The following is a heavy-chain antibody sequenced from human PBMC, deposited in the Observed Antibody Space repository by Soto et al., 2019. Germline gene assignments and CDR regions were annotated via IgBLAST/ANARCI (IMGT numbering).Heavy chain of an antibody. CDR2: IWYDGSNK. Sequence: QVQLVESGGGVVQPGRSLRLSCAASGFTLSSYGMHWVRQAPGTRLERVAVIWYDGSNKYYADSVKGRFTISRDNSKNTLYLQMNSLRAEDTAVYYCARGIGMVRGVIPVDYWGQGTLVTVSS. J-gene: IGHJ4*02. D-gene: IGHD3-10*01. CDR1: GFTLSSYG. V-gene: IGHV3-33*01. CDR3: ARGIGMVRGVIPVDY.